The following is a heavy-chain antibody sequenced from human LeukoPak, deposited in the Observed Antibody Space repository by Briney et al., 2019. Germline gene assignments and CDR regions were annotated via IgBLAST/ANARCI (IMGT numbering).Heavy chain of an antibody. V-gene: IGHV1-2*02. J-gene: IGHJ5*02. Sequence: GASVKVSCKASGYTFTGYYMHWVRQAPGQGLEWMGWINPNSGGTNYAQKFQGRVTMTRDTSISTAYMELSRLRSDDTAVYYCARGGDYSSPLNWFDPCGQGTLVTVSS. CDR3: ARGGDYSSPLNWFDP. CDR1: GYTFTGYY. D-gene: IGHD6-13*01. CDR2: INPNSGGT.